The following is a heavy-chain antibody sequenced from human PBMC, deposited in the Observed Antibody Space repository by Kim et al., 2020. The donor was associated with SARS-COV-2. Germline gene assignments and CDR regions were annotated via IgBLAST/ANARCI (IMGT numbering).Heavy chain of an antibody. D-gene: IGHD3-9*01. Sequence: SETLSLTCTVSGGSISSYYWSWIRQPPGKGLEWIGYIYYSGSTNYNPSLKSRVTISVDTSKNQFSLKLSSVTAADTAVYYCARGPFNYDILTGYSIDTDYWGQGTLVTVSS. CDR2: IYYSGST. CDR1: GGSISSYY. V-gene: IGHV4-59*01. J-gene: IGHJ4*02. CDR3: ARGPFNYDILTGYSIDTDY.